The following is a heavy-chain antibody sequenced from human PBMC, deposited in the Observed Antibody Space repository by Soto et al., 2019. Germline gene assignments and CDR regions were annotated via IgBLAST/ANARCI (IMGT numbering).Heavy chain of an antibody. J-gene: IGHJ5*02. CDR3: ARDRGIAAAGTRGGNWFDP. Sequence: EVQLVESGGGLVQPGGSLRLSCAASGFTFSSYWMHWVRQAPGKGLVWVSRINSDGSSTSYADSVKGRFTISRDNAKNTLYRQMNRLRAEDTAVYYCARDRGIAAAGTRGGNWFDPWGQGTLVTVSS. D-gene: IGHD6-13*01. CDR2: INSDGSST. V-gene: IGHV3-74*01. CDR1: GFTFSSYW.